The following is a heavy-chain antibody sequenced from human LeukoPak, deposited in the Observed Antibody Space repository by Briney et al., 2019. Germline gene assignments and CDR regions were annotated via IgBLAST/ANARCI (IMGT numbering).Heavy chain of an antibody. CDR3: ARDFLGFNSGGYYYYMDV. D-gene: IGHD3-10*01. CDR2: ISTSSSYI. CDR1: GFTFSSYS. J-gene: IGHJ6*03. Sequence: PGGSLRLSCAAYGFTFSSYSMNWVRQAPGKGLEWVSFISTSSSYIYYADSVKGRFTISRDNAKNSLYLEMNSLRAEDTAVYYCARDFLGFNSGGYYYYMDVWGKGTTVTISS. V-gene: IGHV3-21*01.